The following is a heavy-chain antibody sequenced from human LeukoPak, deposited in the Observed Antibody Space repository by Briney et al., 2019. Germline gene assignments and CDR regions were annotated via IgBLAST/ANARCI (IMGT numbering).Heavy chain of an antibody. CDR3: ASNTGSDSSGYAY. Sequence: ASVKVSCKASGYTFTSYGITWVRRAPGQGLEWMGWISVYNGDTNYAQKLQGRVTMTTETSTSTAYMELRSLRSNDTAVYYCASNTGSDSSGYAYWGQGTLVTVSS. CDR2: ISVYNGDT. J-gene: IGHJ4*02. V-gene: IGHV1-18*01. CDR1: GYTFTSYG. D-gene: IGHD3-22*01.